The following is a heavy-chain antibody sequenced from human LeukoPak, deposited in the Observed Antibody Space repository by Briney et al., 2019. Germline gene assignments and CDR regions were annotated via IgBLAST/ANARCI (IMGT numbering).Heavy chain of an antibody. CDR2: IWYDGSNK. Sequence: PGGSLRLSCAASGFTFSSYGMHWVRQAPGKGLEWVAVIWYDGSNKYYADSVKGRFTISRDNSKNTLYLQMNSLRAEDTAVHYCARGPIYDILTGYLDYWGQGTLVTVSS. J-gene: IGHJ4*02. V-gene: IGHV3-33*01. CDR1: GFTFSSYG. D-gene: IGHD3-9*01. CDR3: ARGPIYDILTGYLDY.